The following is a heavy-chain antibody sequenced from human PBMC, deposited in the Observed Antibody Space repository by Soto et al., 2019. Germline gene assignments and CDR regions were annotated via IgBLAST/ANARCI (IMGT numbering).Heavy chain of an antibody. CDR1: GFTFSSYG. J-gene: IGHJ4*02. D-gene: IGHD2-8*01. V-gene: IGHV3-33*01. CDR2: TWYDGSNK. CDR3: ARYCTNGVCRPH. Sequence: GGSLRLSCAASGFTFSSYGMHWVRQAPGKGLEWVAVTWYDGSNKYYADSVKGRFTISRDNAKNSLYLQMNSLRDEDTAVYYCARYCTNGVCRPHWGQGTLVTVSS.